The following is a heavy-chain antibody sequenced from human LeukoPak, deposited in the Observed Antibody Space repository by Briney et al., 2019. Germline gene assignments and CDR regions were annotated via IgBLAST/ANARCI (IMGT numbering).Heavy chain of an antibody. J-gene: IGHJ6*04. D-gene: IGHD6-13*01. CDR2: ISYAGSNT. CDR1: GLTFSSYA. V-gene: IGHV3-30*04. CDR3: ARDHPRSSWTMYYYYYGMDV. Sequence: GRSLRLSCAASGLTFSSYAMNWVRHAPAKGLDSAAVISYAGSNTYYADSVTDRFTISRDNSKHTLSLPMNSLRAEDTAVYYSARDHPRSSWTMYYYYYGMDVWGKGTTVTVSS.